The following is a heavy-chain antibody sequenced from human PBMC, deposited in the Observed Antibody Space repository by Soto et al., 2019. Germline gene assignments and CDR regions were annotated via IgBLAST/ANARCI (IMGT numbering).Heavy chain of an antibody. J-gene: IGHJ4*02. CDR1: GYDFTTYG. V-gene: IGHV1-18*01. Sequence: QVHLVQSGAEVKKPGASVKVSCKGSGYDFTTYGITWARQAPGQGLEWMAWISAHNGNTDYAQTLQGRVTVTRDTSTSTAYMELRSLRSADTAMYYCARGRYGDYWGQGALVTVSS. CDR3: ARGRYGDY. CDR2: ISAHNGNT. D-gene: IGHD1-1*01.